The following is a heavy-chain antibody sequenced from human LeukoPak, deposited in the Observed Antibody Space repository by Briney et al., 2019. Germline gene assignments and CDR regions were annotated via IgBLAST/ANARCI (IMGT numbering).Heavy chain of an antibody. CDR3: AKAHRRLIVVVPAVNFDY. V-gene: IGHV3-23*01. Sequence: PGGSLRLSCAASGFTFSSYAMSWVRQAPGKGLEWVSAISGSGGSTYYADSVKGRFTISRDKSKNTLYLQMNSLRAEDTAVYYCAKAHRRLIVVVPAVNFDYWGQGTLVTVSS. CDR2: ISGSGGST. CDR1: GFTFSSYA. D-gene: IGHD2-2*01. J-gene: IGHJ4*02.